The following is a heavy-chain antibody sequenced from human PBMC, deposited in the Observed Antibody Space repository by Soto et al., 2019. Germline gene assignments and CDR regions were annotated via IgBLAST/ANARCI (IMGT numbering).Heavy chain of an antibody. CDR3: ARVFFYGDYRWFDP. J-gene: IGHJ5*02. CDR2: IYYSGST. CDR1: GGSISSGGYY. Sequence: QVQLQESGPGLVKPSQTLSLTCTVSGGSISSGGYYWSWIRQHPGKGLEWIGYIYYSGSTYYNRSPTRRVTISVDTSKNQFSLKLRSVTAADTAVYYCARVFFYGDYRWFDPWGQGTLVTVSS. V-gene: IGHV4-31*03. D-gene: IGHD4-17*01.